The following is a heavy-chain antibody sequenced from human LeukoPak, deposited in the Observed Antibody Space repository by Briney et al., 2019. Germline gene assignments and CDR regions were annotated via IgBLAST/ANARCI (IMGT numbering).Heavy chain of an antibody. Sequence: GGSLRLSCAASGFTFSSYAMSWVRQAPGKGLEWVSAISGSGGSTYYADSVKGRFTISRDNSKNTLYLQMNSLRAEDTAVYYCAKLGIAAEGDTFYYYGMDVWGQGTTVTVSS. V-gene: IGHV3-23*01. D-gene: IGHD6-13*01. CDR1: GFTFSSYA. CDR2: ISGSGGST. CDR3: AKLGIAAEGDTFYYYGMDV. J-gene: IGHJ6*02.